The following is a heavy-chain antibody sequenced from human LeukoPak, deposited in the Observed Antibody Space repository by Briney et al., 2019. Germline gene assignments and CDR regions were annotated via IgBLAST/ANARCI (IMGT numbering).Heavy chain of an antibody. V-gene: IGHV3-7*01. Sequence: GGSLRLSCATSGFTFSSNWMSWVRHAPGRGLEWVANIKPDGSAEYYAASVKGRFTLSRDNAKNSLYLQMNSLRAEDTAMYYCARANNSSWHNWGQGTLVTVSS. D-gene: IGHD6-13*01. CDR2: IKPDGSAE. CDR3: ARANNSSWHN. CDR1: GFTFSSNW. J-gene: IGHJ4*02.